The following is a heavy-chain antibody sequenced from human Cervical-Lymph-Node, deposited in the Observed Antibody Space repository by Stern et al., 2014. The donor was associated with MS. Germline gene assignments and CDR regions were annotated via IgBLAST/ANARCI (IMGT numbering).Heavy chain of an antibody. CDR3: ARLHDYGDYVGLNYYYGMDV. J-gene: IGHJ6*02. CDR1: GYSFTSYW. D-gene: IGHD4-17*01. Sequence: VQLGQSGAEVKKPGESLKISCKGSGYSFTSYWIGWVRQMPGKGLEWMGIIYPGDSDTRYSPSFQGQVTISADKSISTAYLQWSSLKASDTAMYYCARLHDYGDYVGLNYYYGMDVWGQGTTVTVSS. CDR2: IYPGDSDT. V-gene: IGHV5-51*01.